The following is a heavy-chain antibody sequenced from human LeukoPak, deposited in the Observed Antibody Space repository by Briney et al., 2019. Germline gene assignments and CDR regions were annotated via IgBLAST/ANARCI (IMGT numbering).Heavy chain of an antibody. CDR2: IIPIFGTA. CDR3: ARVGDILVVPAAMPSAAFDI. D-gene: IGHD2-2*01. CDR1: GGTFSSYA. Sequence: SVKVSCKASGGTFSSYAISWVRQAPGQGLEWMGGIIPIFGTANYAQKFQGRVTITADKSTSTAYMELSSLRSEDTAVYYCARVGDILVVPAAMPSAAFDIWGQGTMVTVSS. V-gene: IGHV1-69*06. J-gene: IGHJ3*02.